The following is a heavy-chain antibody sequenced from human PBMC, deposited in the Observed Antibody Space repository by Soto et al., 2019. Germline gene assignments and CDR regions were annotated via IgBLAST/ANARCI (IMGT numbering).Heavy chain of an antibody. J-gene: IGHJ4*02. CDR1: GGSFSGYY. Sequence: SETLSLTCAVYGGSFSGYYWSWIRQPPGKGLEWIGEINHSGSTNYNPSLKSRVTISVDTSKNQFSLKLSSVTAADTAVYYCARVECYYDSSGFFIYYFDYWGQGPLVTVSS. CDR3: ARVECYYDSSGFFIYYFDY. D-gene: IGHD3-22*01. CDR2: INHSGST. V-gene: IGHV4-34*01.